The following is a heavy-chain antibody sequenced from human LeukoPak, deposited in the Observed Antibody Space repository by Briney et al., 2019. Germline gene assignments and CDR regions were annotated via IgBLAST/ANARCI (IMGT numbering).Heavy chain of an antibody. CDR3: ARRDGSGSYYSFDY. D-gene: IGHD3-10*01. J-gene: IGHJ4*02. CDR2: ISSSGSTI. CDR1: GFTFSDYY. V-gene: IGHV3-11*01. Sequence: GGSLRLSCAASGFTFSDYYMSWIRQAPGKGLEWVSYISSSGSTIYYADSVKGRFTISRDDAKNSLYLQMNSLRAEDTAVYYCARRDGSGSYYSFDYWGQGTLVTVPS.